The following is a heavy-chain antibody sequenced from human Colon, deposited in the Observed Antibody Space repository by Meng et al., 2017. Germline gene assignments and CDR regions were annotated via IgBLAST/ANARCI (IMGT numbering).Heavy chain of an antibody. Sequence: QGLWRPSDTPPLRRTVFGGSVSSAGYEAAWIRHPPGEGLEWIGCAANSFDPSPNYNPSLKSRVTISLDTPKNQFSLKLTSVTAADTAVYYCARDYWGSLDYWGQGILVTVSS. J-gene: IGHJ4*02. CDR3: ARDYWGSLDY. V-gene: IGHV4-61*08. D-gene: IGHD7-27*01. CDR1: GGSVSSAGYE. CDR2: AANSFDPSP.